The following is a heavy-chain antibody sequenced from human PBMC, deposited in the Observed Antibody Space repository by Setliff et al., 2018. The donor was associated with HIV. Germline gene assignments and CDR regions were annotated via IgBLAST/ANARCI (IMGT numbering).Heavy chain of an antibody. CDR3: ARELLQQPGRDDDGFDV. D-gene: IGHD6-13*01. V-gene: IGHV1-18*01. CDR2: INTYNGYT. J-gene: IGHJ3*01. Sequence: GASVKVSCKTSGYTFNDYGISWVRQAPGQGLEWMGWINTYNGYTRHAQTLQGRLTMTTDMSTSTTYMELRSLRTDDTAVYYCARELLQQPGRDDDGFDVWGQGTMVTVSS. CDR1: GYTFNDYG.